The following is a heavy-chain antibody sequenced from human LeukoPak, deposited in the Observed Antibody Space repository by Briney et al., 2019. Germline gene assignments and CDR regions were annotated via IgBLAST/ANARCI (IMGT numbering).Heavy chain of an antibody. J-gene: IGHJ4*02. CDR2: MNPNSGNT. Sequence: ASVKVSCKASGYTFTSYDINWVRQATGQGLEWMGWMNPNSGNTGYAQKFQGRVTMTRNTSISTAYVELSSLRSEDTAVYYCAGNFYGSGSYTVDWGQGTLVTVSS. V-gene: IGHV1-8*01. CDR1: GYTFTSYD. CDR3: AGNFYGSGSYTVD. D-gene: IGHD3-10*01.